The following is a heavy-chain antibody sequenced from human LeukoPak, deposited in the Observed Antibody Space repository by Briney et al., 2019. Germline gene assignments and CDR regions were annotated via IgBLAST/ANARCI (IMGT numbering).Heavy chain of an antibody. CDR3: AKDPPYYYDSSGYFLGDY. CDR2: ISGSGGST. Sequence: GGSPRLSCAASGFTFSSYAMSWVRQAPGKGLEWVSAISGSGGSTYYADSVKGRFTISRDNSKNTLYLQMNSLRAEDTAVYYCAKDPPYYYDSSGYFLGDYWGQGTLVTVSS. D-gene: IGHD3-22*01. CDR1: GFTFSSYA. V-gene: IGHV3-23*01. J-gene: IGHJ4*02.